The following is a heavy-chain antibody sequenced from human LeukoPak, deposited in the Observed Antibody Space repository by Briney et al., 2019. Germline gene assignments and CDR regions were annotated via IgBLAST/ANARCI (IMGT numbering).Heavy chain of an antibody. D-gene: IGHD3-3*01. CDR1: GYTLTELS. Sequence: ASVKVSCKVSGYTLTELSMHWVRQAPGKGLEWMGGFDPEDGETIYAQKFQGRVTITEDTSTDTAYMELSSLRSEDTAVYYCATLPNTIFGVVEAYWYFDLWGRGTLVTVSS. V-gene: IGHV1-24*01. CDR2: FDPEDGET. CDR3: ATLPNTIFGVVEAYWYFDL. J-gene: IGHJ2*01.